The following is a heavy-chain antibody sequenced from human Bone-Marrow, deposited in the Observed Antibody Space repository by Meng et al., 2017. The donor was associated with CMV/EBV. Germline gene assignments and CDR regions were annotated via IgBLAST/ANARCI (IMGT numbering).Heavy chain of an antibody. D-gene: IGHD3-22*01. J-gene: IGHJ4*02. CDR2: ISSSSSYI. CDR1: GFTISSYS. V-gene: IGHV3-21*01. Sequence: GESLMISCAASGFTISSYSMNWVHQAPGKGLEWVSSISSSSSYIYYADSVKGRFTISRDNAKNSLYLQMNSLRAEDTAVYYCARVPGSGYLSPFDDWGQGTLVTVSS. CDR3: ARVPGSGYLSPFDD.